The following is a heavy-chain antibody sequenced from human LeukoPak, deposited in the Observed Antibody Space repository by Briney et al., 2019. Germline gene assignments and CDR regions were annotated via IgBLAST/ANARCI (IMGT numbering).Heavy chain of an antibody. V-gene: IGHV4-31*02. Sequence: LRLSCAASGFTVSSNYMSWIRQHPGKGLEWIGYIYYSGSTYYNPSLKSRVTISVDTSKNQFSLKLSSVTAADTAVYYCARDPGKWELLWYFDLWGRGTLVTVSS. CDR3: ARDPGKWELLWYFDL. CDR2: IYYSGST. J-gene: IGHJ2*01. CDR1: GFTVSSNY. D-gene: IGHD1-26*01.